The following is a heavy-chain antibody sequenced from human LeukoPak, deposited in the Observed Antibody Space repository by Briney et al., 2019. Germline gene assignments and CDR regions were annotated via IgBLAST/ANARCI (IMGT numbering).Heavy chain of an antibody. CDR2: ISNDGSNA. CDR3: VSGVAAAIPWYFDY. D-gene: IGHD6-13*01. CDR1: GFTFSDYY. Sequence: PGGSLRLSCAASGFTFSDYYMSWIRQAPGEGLEWVSVISNDGSNAYSANSVKGRFFISRDNFKNTVYLQMNSLRAEDTAVYYCVSGVAAAIPWYFDYWGQGSLVTVSA. V-gene: IGHV3-30-3*01. J-gene: IGHJ4*02.